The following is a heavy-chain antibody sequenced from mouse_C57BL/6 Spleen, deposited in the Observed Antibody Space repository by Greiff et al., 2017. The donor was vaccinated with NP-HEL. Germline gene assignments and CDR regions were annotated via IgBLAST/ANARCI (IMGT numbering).Heavy chain of an antibody. J-gene: IGHJ2*01. D-gene: IGHD1-1*01. V-gene: IGHV6-6*01. CDR3: TRRTVVAHFDY. Sequence: EVHLVESGGGLVQPGGSMKLSCAASGFTFSDAWMDWVRQSPEKGLEWVAEIRNKANNHATYYAESVKGRFTISRDDSKSSVYLQMNSLRAEDTGIYYCTRRTVVAHFDYWGQGTTLTVAS. CDR2: IRNKANNHAT. CDR1: GFTFSDAW.